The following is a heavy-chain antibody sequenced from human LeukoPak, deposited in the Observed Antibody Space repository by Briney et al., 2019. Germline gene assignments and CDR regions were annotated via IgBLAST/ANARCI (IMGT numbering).Heavy chain of an antibody. CDR2: MNPNTGNR. J-gene: IGHJ4*02. V-gene: IGHV1-8*01. CDR1: GYTFSTHD. Sequence: ASVKVSCKASGYTFSTHDINWVRQATGQGLEWMGYMNPNTGNRDYGQKFQGRLTITTDTSISTAYMELSNLISEDTAIYSCAREGLDFWGQGTLVTVSS. CDR3: AREGLDF.